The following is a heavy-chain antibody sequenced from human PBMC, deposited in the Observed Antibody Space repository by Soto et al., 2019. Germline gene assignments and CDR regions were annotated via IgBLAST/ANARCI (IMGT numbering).Heavy chain of an antibody. CDR1: GGSISSSSYY. CDR3: AIRMAVACTHFDY. J-gene: IGHJ4*02. Sequence: QLQLQESGPGLVKPSETLSLTCTVSGGSISSSSYYWGWIRPPPGKGLEWFGSLYYSGRTYYNPSLQSRDTISVDTSKNPFSLKLSYVPAADTAVDSGAIRMAVACTHFDYRGQGPLVTVSS. V-gene: IGHV4-39*01. CDR2: LYYSGRT. D-gene: IGHD6-19*01.